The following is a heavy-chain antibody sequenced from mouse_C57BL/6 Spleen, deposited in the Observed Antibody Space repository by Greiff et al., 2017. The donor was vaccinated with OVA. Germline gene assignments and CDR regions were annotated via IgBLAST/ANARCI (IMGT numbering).Heavy chain of an antibody. V-gene: IGHV5-17*01. CDR1: GFTFSDYG. D-gene: IGHD2-5*01. Sequence: EVQRVESGGGLVKPGGSLKLSCAASGFTFSDYGMHWVRQAPEKGLEWVAYISSGSSTIYYADTVKGRFTISRDNAKNTLFLQMTSLRSEDTAMYYCASYSNYVRAMDYWGQGTSVTVSS. CDR2: ISSGSSTI. CDR3: ASYSNYVRAMDY. J-gene: IGHJ4*01.